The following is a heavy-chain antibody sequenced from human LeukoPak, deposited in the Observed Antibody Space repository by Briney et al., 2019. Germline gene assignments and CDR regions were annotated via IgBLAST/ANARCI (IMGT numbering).Heavy chain of an antibody. Sequence: GGSLRLSCAASGFTFSSYEMNWVRQAPGKGREWVSYISSSGSTIYYADSVKGRFTISRDNAKNSLYLQMHSLSAEDTAVYSCARGGDIVVVTSPFDYWGQGTLVTVSS. J-gene: IGHJ4*02. CDR3: ARGGDIVVVTSPFDY. V-gene: IGHV3-48*03. CDR1: GFTFSSYE. CDR2: ISSSGSTI. D-gene: IGHD2-21*02.